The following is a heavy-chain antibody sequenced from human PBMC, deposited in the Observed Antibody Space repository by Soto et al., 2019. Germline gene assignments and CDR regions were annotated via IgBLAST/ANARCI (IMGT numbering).Heavy chain of an antibody. J-gene: IGHJ6*02. V-gene: IGHV4-34*01. CDR3: ARGRSWYGRKGLPMDV. D-gene: IGHD6-13*01. CDR1: GGSFSGYY. CDR2: INHSGST. Sequence: SETLSLTCAVYGGSFSGYYWSWIRQPPGKGLEWIGEINHSGSTNYNPSLKSRVTISVDTSKNQFSLKLSSVTAADTAVYYCARGRSWYGRKGLPMDVWGQGTTVTVSS.